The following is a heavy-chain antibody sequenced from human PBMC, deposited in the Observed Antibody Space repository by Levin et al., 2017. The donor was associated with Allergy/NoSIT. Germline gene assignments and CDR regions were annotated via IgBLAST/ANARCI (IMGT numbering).Heavy chain of an antibody. CDR3: AREGDSYYGSGID. CDR1: GGSISSYY. J-gene: IGHJ4*02. Sequence: PSETLSLTCTVSGGSISSYYWSWIRQPPGKGLEWIGYIYYSGSTNYNPSLKSRVTISVDTSKNQFSLKLSSVTAADTAVYYCAREGDSYYGSGIDWGQGTLVTVSS. V-gene: IGHV4-59*01. CDR2: IYYSGST. D-gene: IGHD3-10*01.